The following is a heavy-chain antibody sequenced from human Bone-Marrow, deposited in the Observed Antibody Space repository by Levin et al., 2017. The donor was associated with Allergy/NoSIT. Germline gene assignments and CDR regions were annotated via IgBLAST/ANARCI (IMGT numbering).Heavy chain of an antibody. CDR3: ARDLLRFLEWPPDGFWYGMDV. V-gene: IGHV3-11*01. CDR1: GFTFSDYY. Sequence: GESLKISCAASGFTFSDYYMSWIRQAPGKGLEWVSYISSSGSTIYYADSVKGRFTISRDNAKNSLYLQMNSLRAEDTAVYYCARDLLRFLEWPPDGFWYGMDVWGQGTTVTVSS. D-gene: IGHD3-3*01. J-gene: IGHJ6*02. CDR2: ISSSGSTI.